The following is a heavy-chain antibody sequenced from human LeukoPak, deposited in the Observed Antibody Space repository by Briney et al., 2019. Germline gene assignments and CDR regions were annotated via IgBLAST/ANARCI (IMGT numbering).Heavy chain of an antibody. CDR1: GGSISSYY. CDR3: ARDYFGVVRFSNWFDP. Sequence: PSETLSLTCTVSGGSISSYYWSWIRQPAGKGLEWIGHIYSSGSTNYNPSLKSRVTMSVDTSKNQFSLKLSSVTAADTAVYYCARDYFGVVRFSNWFDPWGQGTLVTVSS. V-gene: IGHV4-4*07. J-gene: IGHJ5*02. CDR2: IYSSGST. D-gene: IGHD3-3*01.